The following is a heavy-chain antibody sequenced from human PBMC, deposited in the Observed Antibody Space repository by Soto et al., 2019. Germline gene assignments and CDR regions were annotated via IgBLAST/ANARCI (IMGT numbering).Heavy chain of an antibody. J-gene: IGHJ6*02. D-gene: IGHD1-26*01. CDR3: ARALVGASLVGGRSYGMDV. CDR1: GGTFSSYA. CDR2: IIPIFGTA. V-gene: IGHV1-69*01. Sequence: QVQLVQSGAEVKKPGSSVKVSCKASGGTFSSYAISWVRQAPGQGLEWMGGIIPIFGTANYAQKFQGRVTITADESTSTAYMALSSLRSEDTAVYYCARALVGASLVGGRSYGMDVWGQGTTVTVSS.